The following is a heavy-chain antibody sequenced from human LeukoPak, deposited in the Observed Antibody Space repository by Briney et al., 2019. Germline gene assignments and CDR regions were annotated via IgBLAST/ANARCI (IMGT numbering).Heavy chain of an antibody. CDR1: GFTVSSNY. J-gene: IGHJ4*02. V-gene: IGHV3-53*01. Sequence: GGSLRLSCAASGFTVSSNYMSWVRQAPGKGLEWVSVIYSGGSTYYADSVKGRFTISRDNSKNTLYLQMNSLRAEDTAVYYCARVGPYYDSSGYYDYWGQGTLVTVSS. D-gene: IGHD3-22*01. CDR3: ARVGPYYDSSGYYDY. CDR2: IYSGGST.